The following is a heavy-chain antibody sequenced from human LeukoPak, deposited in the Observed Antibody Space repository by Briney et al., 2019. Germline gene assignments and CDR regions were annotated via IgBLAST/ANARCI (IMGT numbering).Heavy chain of an antibody. CDR3: ARRVDFWSGYYDAFDI. D-gene: IGHD3-3*01. CDR2: IYPGDSDT. CDR1: GYSFTNYW. J-gene: IGHJ3*02. Sequence: PGESLKISCKGSGYSFTNYWIGWVRQMPGKGLEWMGIIYPGDSDTRYSPSFQGQVTISADKSISTAYLQWTSLKASDTAMYYCARRVDFWSGYYDAFDIWGQGTMVTVSS. V-gene: IGHV5-51*01.